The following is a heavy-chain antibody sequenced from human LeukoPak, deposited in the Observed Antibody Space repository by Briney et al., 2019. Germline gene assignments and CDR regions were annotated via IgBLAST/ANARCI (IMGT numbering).Heavy chain of an antibody. CDR1: GFTFSSYW. CDR3: ARAEDGSSSWYTRYYYYYYMDV. CDR2: IKQDGSEK. D-gene: IGHD6-13*01. Sequence: PGGSLRLSCAASGFTFSSYWMSWVRQAPGKGLEWVANIKQDGSEKYYVDSVKGRFTISRDNVKNSLYLQMNSLRAEDTAVYYCARAEDGSSSWYTRYYYYYYMDVWGKGTTVTISS. J-gene: IGHJ6*03. V-gene: IGHV3-7*01.